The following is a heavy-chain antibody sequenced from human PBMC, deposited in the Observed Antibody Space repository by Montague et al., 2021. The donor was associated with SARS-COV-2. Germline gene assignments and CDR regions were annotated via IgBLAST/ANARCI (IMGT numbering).Heavy chain of an antibody. CDR1: GYDFTRYW. D-gene: IGHD2-21*02. J-gene: IGHJ4*02. V-gene: IGHV5-10-1*01. CDR2: INPADSQT. Sequence: QSGAEVKKSEESLRISCRGSGYDFTRYWISWVRQMPGKGLEWMGGINPADSQTNYSPSFQGQVTISVDKSITTAYLQWSSLKPSDTAIYYCARSQHCGSDCYFAYWGQGSLVTVSS. CDR3: ARSQHCGSDCYFAY.